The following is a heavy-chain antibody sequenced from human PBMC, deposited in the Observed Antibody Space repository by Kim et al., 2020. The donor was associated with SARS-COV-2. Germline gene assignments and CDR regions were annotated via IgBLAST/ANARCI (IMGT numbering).Heavy chain of an antibody. J-gene: IGHJ4*02. V-gene: IGHV4-61*01. Sequence: SETLSLTCTVSGGSVSSGSYYWSWIRQPPGKGLEWIGYIYYSGSTNYKPSLKSRVTISVDTSKNQFSLKLSSVTAADTAVYYCARGGGYYDYWGQGTLVTVSS. CDR1: GGSVSSGSYY. CDR3: ARGGGYYDY. CDR2: IYYSGST. D-gene: IGHD3-16*01.